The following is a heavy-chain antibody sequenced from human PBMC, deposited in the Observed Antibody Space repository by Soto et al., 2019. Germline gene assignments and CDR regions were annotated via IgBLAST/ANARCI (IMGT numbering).Heavy chain of an antibody. CDR3: ARTAAAGKYYYGVDV. Sequence: PGESLKISCKGSGYSFTSYWIGWVRQMPGKGLECMGIIYPGDSDTRYSPSFQGQVTISADKSISTAYLQWSSLKASDTAIYYCARTAAAGKYYYGVDVWGRGTTVTSP. CDR2: IYPGDSDT. J-gene: IGHJ6*02. D-gene: IGHD6-13*01. V-gene: IGHV5-51*01. CDR1: GYSFTSYW.